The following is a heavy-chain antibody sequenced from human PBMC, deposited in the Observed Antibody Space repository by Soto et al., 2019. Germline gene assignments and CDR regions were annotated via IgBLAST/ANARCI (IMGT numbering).Heavy chain of an antibody. CDR3: SGENCTNALCPIDY. D-gene: IGHD2-8*01. CDR2: IIPIFGTS. J-gene: IGHJ4*01. V-gene: IGHV1-69*01. CDR1: GGTFSSYA. Sequence: QVQLVQSGAEVKKPGSSVKVSCKASGGTFSSYAFTWVRQAPGQGLEWMGGIIPIFGTSNYAQKFQGRITVTADESTSTAYMELCGLRSEDTAVYYCSGENCTNALCPIDYWGHGALVTVSS.